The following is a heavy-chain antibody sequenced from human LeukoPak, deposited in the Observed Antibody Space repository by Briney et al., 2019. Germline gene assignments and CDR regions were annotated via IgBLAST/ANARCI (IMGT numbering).Heavy chain of an antibody. V-gene: IGHV3-23*01. J-gene: IGHJ4*02. CDR3: AGKIGDYFDY. CDR2: ISPTTGTT. CDR1: GFTFSSYA. D-gene: IGHD3-16*01. Sequence: GGSLRLSCAASGFTFSSYAMSWIRQAPGKGLEWLSAISPTTGTTFYADSVKGRFTISRDNSKNTLYLQMNILRAEDTAVYYCAGKIGDYFDYWGLGTLVTVSS.